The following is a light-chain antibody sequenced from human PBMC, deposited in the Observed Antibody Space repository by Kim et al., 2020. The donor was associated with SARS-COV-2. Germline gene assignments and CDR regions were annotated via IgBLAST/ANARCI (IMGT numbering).Light chain of an antibody. CDR2: ATS. V-gene: IGKV1-39*01. J-gene: IGKJ1*01. CDR3: QQGSSTPPT. CDR1: QSISRY. Sequence: ASVGDRVTITCRASQSISRYLNWYQQKPGNAPKLLIYATSSLHSGVPSRFSGSGSGTEFTLTITSLQSEDFATYYCQQGSSTPPTFGQGTKVDIK.